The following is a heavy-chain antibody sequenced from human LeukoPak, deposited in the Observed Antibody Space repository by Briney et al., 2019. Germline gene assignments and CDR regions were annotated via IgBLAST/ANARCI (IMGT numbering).Heavy chain of an antibody. V-gene: IGHV3-30*18. Sequence: HSGGSLRLSCAASGFSFNNYAMSWVRQAPGKGLEWVALISYDGGDKYYAESMKGRITISRDNAENTLYLQMNNLRPDDTAFYFCVKEGVEYSYSYGDYWGQGTLVTVSS. J-gene: IGHJ4*02. CDR2: ISYDGGDK. D-gene: IGHD3-16*01. CDR3: VKEGVEYSYSYGDY. CDR1: GFSFNNYA.